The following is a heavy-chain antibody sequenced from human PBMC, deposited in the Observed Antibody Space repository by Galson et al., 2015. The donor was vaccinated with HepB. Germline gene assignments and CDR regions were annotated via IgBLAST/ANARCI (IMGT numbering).Heavy chain of an antibody. J-gene: IGHJ4*02. D-gene: IGHD6-19*01. V-gene: IGHV3-72*01. Sequence: SLRLSCAAFGFTLSDHYIEWVRQAPGEGLEWVARMRNKANSYTTEYAASVKGRFTISRDDLKNSLYLQMNSLKTEDTAVYYCASSIAVANHNWGQGTLVTVSS. CDR1: GFTLSDHY. CDR2: MRNKANSYTT. CDR3: ASSIAVANHN.